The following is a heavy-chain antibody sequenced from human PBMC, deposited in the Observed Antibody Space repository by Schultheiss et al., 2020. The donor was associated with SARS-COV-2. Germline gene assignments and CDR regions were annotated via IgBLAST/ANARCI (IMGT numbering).Heavy chain of an antibody. D-gene: IGHD6-6*01. Sequence: SVKVSCKASGGTFSSYAISWVRQAPGQGLEWMGGFIPIFGTANYAQKFQGRVTITADESTSTAYMELRSLRSEDTAVYYCARLIKGSSSAYYGMDVWGQGTTVTVSS. CDR2: FIPIFGTA. CDR3: ARLIKGSSSAYYGMDV. CDR1: GGTFSSYA. V-gene: IGHV1-69*13. J-gene: IGHJ6*02.